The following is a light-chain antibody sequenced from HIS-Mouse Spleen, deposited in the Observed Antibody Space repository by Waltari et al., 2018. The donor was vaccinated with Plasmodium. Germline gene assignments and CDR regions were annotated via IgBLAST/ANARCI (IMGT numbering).Light chain of an antibody. CDR3: YSTDSSGNHRV. V-gene: IGLV3-10*01. CDR1: ALPKKY. J-gene: IGLJ3*02. Sequence: SYELTQPPSVSVSPGQTARITCSGDALPKKYAYWYPQKSGQAPVLVLYEDRKRPSGIPERFSGSSAGTMSTLTISGAQVEDEADYYCYSTDSSGNHRVFGGGTKLTVL. CDR2: EDR.